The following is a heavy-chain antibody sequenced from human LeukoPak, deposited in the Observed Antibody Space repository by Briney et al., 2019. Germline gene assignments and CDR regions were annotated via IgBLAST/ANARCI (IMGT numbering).Heavy chain of an antibody. Sequence: SETLSLTCTVSGGSISSGGYYWSWIRQHPGKGLEWIGYTYYSGSTYYNPSLKSRVTISVDTSKNQFSLKLSSVTAADTAVYYCASYSSSWYNWFDPWGQGTLVTVSS. D-gene: IGHD6-13*01. CDR3: ASYSSSWYNWFDP. J-gene: IGHJ5*02. CDR2: TYYSGST. V-gene: IGHV4-31*03. CDR1: GGSISSGGYY.